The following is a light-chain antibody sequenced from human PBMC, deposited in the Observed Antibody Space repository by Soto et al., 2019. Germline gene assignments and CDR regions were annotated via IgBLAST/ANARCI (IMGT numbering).Light chain of an antibody. CDR1: SSDVGGYNY. CDR2: EVS. CDR3: SSFTSAYTFV. J-gene: IGLJ1*01. Sequence: QSALTQPASVSGSAGQSIALSCTGTSSDVGGYNYVSWYQQHPGKAPKLLLSEVSKRPSGVSDRFSGSKSGNTASLTISGLQTQDEADYYCSSFTSAYTFVFXTGTNVTVL. V-gene: IGLV2-14*01.